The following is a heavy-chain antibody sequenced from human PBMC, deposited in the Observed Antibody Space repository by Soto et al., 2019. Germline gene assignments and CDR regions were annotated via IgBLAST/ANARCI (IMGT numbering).Heavy chain of an antibody. J-gene: IGHJ4*02. Sequence: EVQLVESGGGLVQPGGSLRLSCAASGFTFSSYAMHWVRQAPGKGLEYVSAISSNGGSTYYANSVKGRFTISRDNSKNTLYLQRGSLRAEDMAVDYCARGRSGGVEYSSSPSVTPGYWGQGTLVTVFS. CDR1: GFTFSSYA. D-gene: IGHD6-6*01. CDR2: ISSNGGST. CDR3: ARGRSGGVEYSSSPSVTPGY. V-gene: IGHV3-64*01.